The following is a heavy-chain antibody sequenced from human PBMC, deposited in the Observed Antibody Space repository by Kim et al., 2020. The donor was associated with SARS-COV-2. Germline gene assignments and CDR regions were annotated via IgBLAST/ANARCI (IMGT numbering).Heavy chain of an antibody. D-gene: IGHD5-12*01. CDR1: GGSISSYY. V-gene: IGHV4-59*13. Sequence: SETLSLTCTVSGGSISSYYWSWIRQPPGKGLEWIGYIYYSGSTNYNPSLKSRVTISVDTSKNQFSLKLSSVTAADTAVYYCARAGEMATIPYYFDYWGQGTLVTVSS. CDR3: ARAGEMATIPYYFDY. CDR2: IYYSGST. J-gene: IGHJ4*02.